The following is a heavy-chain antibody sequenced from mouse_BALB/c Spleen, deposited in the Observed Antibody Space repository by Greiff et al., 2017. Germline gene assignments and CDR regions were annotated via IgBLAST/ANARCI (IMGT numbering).Heavy chain of an antibody. V-gene: IGHV14-1*02. Sequence: EVQLQQPGAELVKPGASVKLSCKASGYTFTSYWMHWVKQRPEQGLEWIGWIDPENGNTIYDPKFQGKASITADTSSNTAYLQLSSLTSEDTAVYYCASLPYYAMDYGGQGTSVTVSS. CDR2: IDPENGNT. CDR1: GYTFTSYW. CDR3: ASLPYYAMDY. J-gene: IGHJ4*01.